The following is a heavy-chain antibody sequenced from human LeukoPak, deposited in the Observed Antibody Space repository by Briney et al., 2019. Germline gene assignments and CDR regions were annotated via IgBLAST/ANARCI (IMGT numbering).Heavy chain of an antibody. CDR3: ARDGYSSFDF. CDR1: GFSFSGYS. CDR2: ISSGSSAI. D-gene: IGHD6-19*01. V-gene: IGHV3-48*02. J-gene: IGHJ4*02. Sequence: GGSLRLSCAASGFSFSGYSMNWVRQTPGEGLEWVSYISSGSSAIHYADSVKGRFTISRDNAKNSLYLQMNSLRDEDTAVCYCARDGYSSFDFWGQGTLVTVSS.